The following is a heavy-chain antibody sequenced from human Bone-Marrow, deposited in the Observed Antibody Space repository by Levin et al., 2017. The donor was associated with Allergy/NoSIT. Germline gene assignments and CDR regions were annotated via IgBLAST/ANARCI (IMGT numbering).Heavy chain of an antibody. J-gene: IGHJ4*02. CDR3: ARDGYTYTDL. CDR1: GGSITSGGYY. V-gene: IGHV4-31*03. CDR2: IYHSGST. D-gene: IGHD5-18*01. Sequence: LRLSCTVSGGSITSGGYYWSWIRQYPGKGLEWIGYIYHSGSTFYNPSLKSRVTISVDTSKNQFSLKVTSVTPADTAVYYCARDGYTYTDLWGQGTLVTVSS.